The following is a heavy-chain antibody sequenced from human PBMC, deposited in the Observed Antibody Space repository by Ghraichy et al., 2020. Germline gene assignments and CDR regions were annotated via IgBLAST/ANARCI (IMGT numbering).Heavy chain of an antibody. CDR3: AKTVGEGVWSYIDS. Sequence: GESLNISCTGSGFTFNSYAMSWVRQAPGKGLEWISAISGGGNYTNYAKSVKGRFTISRDNSKNILSLQMNSLRAEDTAMYYCAKTVGEGVWSYIDSWGQGTLVTVSS. CDR2: ISGGGNYT. CDR1: GFTFNSYA. V-gene: IGHV3-23*01. D-gene: IGHD1-1*01. J-gene: IGHJ4*02.